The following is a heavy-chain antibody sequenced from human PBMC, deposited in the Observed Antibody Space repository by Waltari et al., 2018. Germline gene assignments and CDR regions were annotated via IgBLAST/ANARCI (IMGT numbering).Heavy chain of an antibody. CDR2: INPNTAAA. CDR1: GYTFISYD. J-gene: IGHJ3*01. V-gene: IGHV1-8*01. CDR3: ARGDNWNDRLDF. D-gene: IGHD1-1*01. Sequence: QVQLVQSGAEVKKPGASVRVSCKASGYTFISYDINWVRQAPGQGLEWMGWINPNTAAARFAQNFQDRVTMTRSTSETTAYMEISDLTSHDTAVYYCARGDNWNDRLDFWGQGTKVTVSS.